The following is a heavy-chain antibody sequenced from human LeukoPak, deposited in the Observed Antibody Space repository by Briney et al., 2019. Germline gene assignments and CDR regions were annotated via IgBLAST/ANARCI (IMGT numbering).Heavy chain of an antibody. CDR3: AKANWGSGY. V-gene: IGHV3-23*01. D-gene: IGHD7-27*01. Sequence: GGSLRLSCAASGFTFSSYAMSWVRQAPGKGLEWVSGIDGSGGTYYADSVKGRVTISRDNAKNTLYLQMNGLRAEDTAVYYCAKANWGSGYWGQGTLVTVSS. CDR2: IDGSGGT. J-gene: IGHJ4*02. CDR1: GFTFSSYA.